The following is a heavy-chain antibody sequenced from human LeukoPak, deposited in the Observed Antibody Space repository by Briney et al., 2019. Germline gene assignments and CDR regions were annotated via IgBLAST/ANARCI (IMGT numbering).Heavy chain of an antibody. CDR3: AKDKGLLWFGELLYY. J-gene: IGHJ4*02. D-gene: IGHD3-10*01. V-gene: IGHV3-23*01. Sequence: GGSLRLSCAASGFTFSSYAMSWVRLAPGKGLEWVSAISGSGGSTYYADSVKGRFTISRDNSKNTLYLQMNSLRAEDTAVYYCAKDKGLLWFGELLYYWGQGTLVTVSS. CDR2: ISGSGGST. CDR1: GFTFSSYA.